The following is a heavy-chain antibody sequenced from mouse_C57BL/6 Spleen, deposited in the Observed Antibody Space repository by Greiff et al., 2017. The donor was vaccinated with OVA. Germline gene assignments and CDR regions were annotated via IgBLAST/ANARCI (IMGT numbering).Heavy chain of an antibody. CDR2: IDPETGGT. J-gene: IGHJ2*01. CDR1: GYTFTDYE. CDR3: TRYYGSSYFDY. D-gene: IGHD1-1*01. Sequence: QVQLKESGAELVRPGASVTLSCKASGYTFTDYEMHWVKQTPVHGLEWIGAIDPETGGTAYNQKFKGKAILTADKSSSTAYMGLRSLTSEDSAVYYCTRYYGSSYFDYWGQGTTLTVSS. V-gene: IGHV1-15*01.